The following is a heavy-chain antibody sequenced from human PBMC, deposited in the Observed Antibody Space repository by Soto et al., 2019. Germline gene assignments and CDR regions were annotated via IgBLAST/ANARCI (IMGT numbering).Heavy chain of an antibody. CDR3: ARRYGSAFDI. V-gene: IGHV4-59*01. J-gene: IGHJ3*02. CDR2: IYYSGST. Sequence: QVQLQESGPGLVKPSETLSLTCTVSGGSISSYYWSWIRQPPGKGLEWIGYIYYSGSTNYNPYLXXXXXXXXXXXXXXXXXXXXXXXXXXXXXXYCARRYGSAFDIWGQGTMVTVSS. D-gene: IGHD3-10*01. CDR1: GGSISSYY.